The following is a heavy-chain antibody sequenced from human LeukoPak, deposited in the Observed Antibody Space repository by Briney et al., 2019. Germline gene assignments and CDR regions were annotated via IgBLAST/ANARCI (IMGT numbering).Heavy chain of an antibody. Sequence: ASVKVSCKASGYTFTNYYMHWVRQAPGQGLEWMGLINPSGSSTSYAQKFQGRLSLTRDMSTSTDYMELSSLRSEDTAAYYCARDNSVGDTAWWFDPWGQGTLVTVSS. D-gene: IGHD1-26*01. CDR3: ARDNSVGDTAWWFDP. J-gene: IGHJ5*02. CDR1: GYTFTNYY. V-gene: IGHV1-46*01. CDR2: INPSGSST.